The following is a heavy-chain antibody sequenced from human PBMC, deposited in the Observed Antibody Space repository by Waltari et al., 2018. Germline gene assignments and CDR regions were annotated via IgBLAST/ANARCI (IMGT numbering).Heavy chain of an antibody. CDR1: GGSISSSSYY. CDR2: IYYSGSN. V-gene: IGHV4-39*01. CDR3: AETLTGTNGYFDY. J-gene: IGHJ4*02. D-gene: IGHD1-20*01. Sequence: QLQLQESGPGLVKPSETLSLTCTVSGGSISSSSYYWGWIRQPPGKGLEGIGSIYYSGSNYYNPSLKGRVTISVDTSKNQFSLKLSSVAAADTAVYYCAETLTGTNGYFDYWGQGTLVTVSS.